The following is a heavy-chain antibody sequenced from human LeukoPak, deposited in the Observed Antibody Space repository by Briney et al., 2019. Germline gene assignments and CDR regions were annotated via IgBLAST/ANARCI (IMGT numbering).Heavy chain of an antibody. CDR2: IIPILGIA. V-gene: IGHV1-69*04. Sequence: ASVKVSCNGSGGTFSSYAISWVRQAPGQGLEWMGRIIPILGIANYAQKFQGRVTITADKSTSTAYMELSSLRSEDTAVYYCARGRGSSWWDPTDYWGQGTLVTVSS. CDR3: ARGRGSSWWDPTDY. D-gene: IGHD6-13*01. CDR1: GGTFSSYA. J-gene: IGHJ4*02.